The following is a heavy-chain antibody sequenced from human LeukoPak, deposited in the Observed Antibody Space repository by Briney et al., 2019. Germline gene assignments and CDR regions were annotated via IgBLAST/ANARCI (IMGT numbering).Heavy chain of an antibody. V-gene: IGHV1-8*01. Sequence: ASVTVSFKASGYTFTSYDINWVRQASGQGLEWMGWVNPNSDNTGYAQKFQGRVTVTRNTSIRTAYMELSSLRSEDTAVYYCARGRRFGESPFDYWGQGTLVTVSS. D-gene: IGHD3-10*01. J-gene: IGHJ4*02. CDR2: VNPNSDNT. CDR3: ARGRRFGESPFDY. CDR1: GYTFTSYD.